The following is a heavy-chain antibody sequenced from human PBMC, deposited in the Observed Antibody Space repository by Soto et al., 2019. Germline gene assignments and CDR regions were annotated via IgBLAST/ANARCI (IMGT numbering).Heavy chain of an antibody. CDR1: GGSISRGGYY. J-gene: IGHJ5*02. V-gene: IGHV4-31*03. D-gene: IGHD5-18*01. CDR2: IYNSGTT. Sequence: QVQLQESGPGLVKPSQTLSLTCTVSGGSISRGGYYWSWIRQQPGNGLEWIGYIYNSGTTYYNPSPKSRVTLSVDTSKNQLSLKLGSVTAADTAVYYCAWRYGYGYIDTWVQGTRVTVSS. CDR3: AWRYGYGYIDT.